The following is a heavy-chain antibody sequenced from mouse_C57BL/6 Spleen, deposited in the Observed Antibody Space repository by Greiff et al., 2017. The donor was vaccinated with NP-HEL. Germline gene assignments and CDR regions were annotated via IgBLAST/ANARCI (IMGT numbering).Heavy chain of an antibody. V-gene: IGHV1-42*01. Sequence: VQLQQSGPELVKPGASVKISCKASGYSFTGYYMNWVKQSPEKSLEWIGEINPRTGGTTYNQKFKAKATLTVDKSSSTAYMQLKSLTSEDSAVYYCAEGYGSSYDYWGQGTTLTVSS. J-gene: IGHJ2*01. CDR1: GYSFTGYY. CDR3: AEGYGSSYDY. D-gene: IGHD1-1*01. CDR2: INPRTGGT.